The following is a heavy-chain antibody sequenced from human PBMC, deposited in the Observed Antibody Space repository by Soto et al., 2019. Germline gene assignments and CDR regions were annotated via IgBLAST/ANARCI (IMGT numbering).Heavy chain of an antibody. CDR2: IIPIFGTA. V-gene: IGHV1-69*01. J-gene: IGHJ6*02. Sequence: QVQLVQSGAEVKKPGSSVKVSCKASGGTFSSYAISWVRQAPGQGLEWMGGIIPIFGTANYAQKFQGRVTITADESMSTAYMELSSLRSEDTAVYYCARDRYGESSSTSCYGMDVWGQGTTVTVSS. CDR3: ARDRYGESSSTSCYGMDV. D-gene: IGHD2-2*01. CDR1: GGTFSSYA.